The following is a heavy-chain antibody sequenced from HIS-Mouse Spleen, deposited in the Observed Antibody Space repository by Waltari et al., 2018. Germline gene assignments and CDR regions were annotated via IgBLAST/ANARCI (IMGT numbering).Heavy chain of an antibody. CDR2: MNPNSGNT. CDR3: ARVLYDFWSGYYDAFDI. J-gene: IGHJ3*02. V-gene: IGHV1-8*01. Sequence: QVQLVQSGAEVKKPGASVTVSCKASGYTITSYDINWVRQATGQGLEWMGWMNPNSGNTGYAQKFQGRVTMTRNTSISTAYMELSSLRSEDTAVYYCARVLYDFWSGYYDAFDIWGQGTMVTVSS. CDR1: GYTITSYD. D-gene: IGHD3-3*01.